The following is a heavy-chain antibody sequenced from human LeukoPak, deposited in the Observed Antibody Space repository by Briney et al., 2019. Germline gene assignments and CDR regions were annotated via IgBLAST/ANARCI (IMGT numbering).Heavy chain of an antibody. J-gene: IGHJ4*02. Sequence: GGSLRLSCAASGFTFSSYAMSWVRQAPGKGLEWVSAISGSGGSTYYADSAKGRFTISRDNSKNTLYLQMNSLRAEDTAVYYCAKDLAMVRGAGYWGQGTLVTVSS. CDR1: GFTFSSYA. CDR2: ISGSGGST. V-gene: IGHV3-23*01. D-gene: IGHD3-10*01. CDR3: AKDLAMVRGAGY.